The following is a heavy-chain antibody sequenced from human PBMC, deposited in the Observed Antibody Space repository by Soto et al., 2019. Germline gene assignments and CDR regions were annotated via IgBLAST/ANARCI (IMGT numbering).Heavy chain of an antibody. J-gene: IGHJ5*02. Sequence: QVHLVQSGAEVRMPGASVKVSCKASGYTFTDYFMHWVRQAPGQGLEWMGIINPRSGDTGYEQKFEGRVIMTTHTPTSTVYIEFSGLTSEDTAIYYCASRDCYNSNCFSNWFDPGGQGTLVTVSS. CDR1: GYTFTDYF. CDR2: INPRSGDT. V-gene: IGHV1-46*03. CDR3: ASRDCYNSNCFSNWFDP. D-gene: IGHD6-13*01.